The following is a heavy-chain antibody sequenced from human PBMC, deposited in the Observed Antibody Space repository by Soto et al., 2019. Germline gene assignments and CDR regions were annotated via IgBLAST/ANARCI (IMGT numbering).Heavy chain of an antibody. CDR2: IIPIFGTA. CDR3: ARGPLYCSGGSCHYYYYGMDV. J-gene: IGHJ6*02. V-gene: IGHV1-69*01. D-gene: IGHD2-15*01. CDR1: GGTFSSYA. Sequence: QVQLVQSGAEVKKPGSSVKVSCKASGGTFSSYAISWVRQAPGQGLEWMGGIIPIFGTAHYAQKFQGGVTITADESTSTAYMELSSLRSEDTAVYYCARGPLYCSGGSCHYYYYGMDVWGQGTTVTVSS.